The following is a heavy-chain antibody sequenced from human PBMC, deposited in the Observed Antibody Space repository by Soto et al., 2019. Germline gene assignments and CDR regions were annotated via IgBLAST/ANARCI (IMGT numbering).Heavy chain of an antibody. D-gene: IGHD3-10*01. CDR3: ARDSPYGSGSYYNAFDP. Sequence: ASVKVSCKASGYTFTSYGISWVRQAPGQGLEWMGWISAYNGNTNYAQKLQGRVTMTTDTSTSTAYMELRSLRSDDTAVYYCARDSPYGSGSYYNAFDPWGQGTLVTVSS. V-gene: IGHV1-18*04. J-gene: IGHJ5*02. CDR1: GYTFTSYG. CDR2: ISAYNGNT.